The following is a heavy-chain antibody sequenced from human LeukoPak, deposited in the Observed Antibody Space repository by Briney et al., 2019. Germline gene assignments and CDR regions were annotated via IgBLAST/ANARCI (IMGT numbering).Heavy chain of an antibody. D-gene: IGHD1-26*01. Sequence: GGSLRLSCAASAFTFSDYSMNWVRQAPGKGLEWVSYISGRSSTIYYADSVKGRFTISRDNAKNSMYLQMNSLRAEDTAVYYCARDRIKSGSYYFDYWGQEPWSPSPQ. CDR1: AFTFSDYS. J-gene: IGHJ4*01. V-gene: IGHV3-48*01. CDR3: ARDRIKSGSYYFDY. CDR2: ISGRSSTI.